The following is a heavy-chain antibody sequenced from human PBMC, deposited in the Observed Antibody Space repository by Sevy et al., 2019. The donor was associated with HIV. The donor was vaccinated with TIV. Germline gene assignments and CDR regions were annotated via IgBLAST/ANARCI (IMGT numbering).Heavy chain of an antibody. CDR3: AGVEGSPYYYGMDV. CDR1: GFPFNTFW. CDR2: ISSSSSYI. J-gene: IGHJ6*02. Sequence: GGSLRLSCAASGFPFNTFWMHWVRQAPGEGLVWVSSISSSSSYIYYADSVKGRFTISRDNAKNSLYLQMNSLRAEDTAVYYCAGVEGSPYYYGMDVWGQGTTVTVSS. D-gene: IGHD3-10*01. V-gene: IGHV3-21*01.